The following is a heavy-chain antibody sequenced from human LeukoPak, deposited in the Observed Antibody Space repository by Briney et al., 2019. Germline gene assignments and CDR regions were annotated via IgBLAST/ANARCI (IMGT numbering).Heavy chain of an antibody. CDR3: AKAFGTNGYYQLPIDD. CDR1: GFTFSSYS. J-gene: IGHJ4*01. Sequence: GGSLRLSCAASGFTFSSYSMNWVRQAPGKGLECVSAITASGDTTYYADSVKGRFTISRDNSRNTLYLQLNNLRAEDTAVYYCAKAFGTNGYYQLPIDDWGQGILVTVSS. CDR2: ITASGDTT. V-gene: IGHV3-23*01. D-gene: IGHD3-22*01.